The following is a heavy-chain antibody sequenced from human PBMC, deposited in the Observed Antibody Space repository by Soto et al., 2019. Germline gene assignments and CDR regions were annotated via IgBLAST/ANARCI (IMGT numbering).Heavy chain of an antibody. CDR1: GGSISSSSYY. V-gene: IGHV4-39*01. J-gene: IGHJ5*02. D-gene: IGHD3-3*01. Sequence: PSETLSLTCTVSGGSISSSSYYWGWIRQPPGKGLEWIGSIYYSGSTYYNPSLKSRVTISVDTSKNQFSLKLSSVTAADTAVYYCAINYDFWSGSRINWFDPWGQGTLVTRLL. CDR3: AINYDFWSGSRINWFDP. CDR2: IYYSGST.